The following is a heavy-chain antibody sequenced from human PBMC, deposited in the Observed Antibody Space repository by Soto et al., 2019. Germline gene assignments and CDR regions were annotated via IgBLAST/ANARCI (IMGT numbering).Heavy chain of an antibody. J-gene: IGHJ6*02. CDR2: IIPIFGTA. CDR3: ARDARVPPYYYYGMDV. Sequence: AASVKVSCKASGGTFSSYAISWVRQAPGQGLEWMGGIIPIFGTANYAQKFQGRVTITADESTSTAYMELSSLRSEDTAVYYCARDARVPPYYYYGMDVWGQGTTVTVSS. CDR1: GGTFSSYA. V-gene: IGHV1-69*13.